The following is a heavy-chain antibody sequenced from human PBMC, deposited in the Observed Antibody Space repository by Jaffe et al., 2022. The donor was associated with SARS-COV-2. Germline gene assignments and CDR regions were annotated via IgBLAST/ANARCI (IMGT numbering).Heavy chain of an antibody. Sequence: QVQLVQSGAEVKKPGASVKVSCKASGYTFTSYYMHWVRQAPGQGLEWMGIINPSGGSTSYAQKFQGRVTMTRDTSTSTVYMELSSLRSEDTAVYYCAREPPHGLVPGAYDYWGQGTLVTVSS. J-gene: IGHJ4*02. CDR1: GYTFTSYY. D-gene: IGHD6-19*01. V-gene: IGHV1-46*01. CDR3: AREPPHGLVPGAYDY. CDR2: INPSGGST.